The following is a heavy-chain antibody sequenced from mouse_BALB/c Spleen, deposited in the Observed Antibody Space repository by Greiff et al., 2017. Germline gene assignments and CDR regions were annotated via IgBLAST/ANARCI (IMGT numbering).Heavy chain of an antibody. V-gene: IGHV3-8*02. CDR1: GDSITSGY. D-gene: IGHD2-4*01. CDR2: ISYSGST. CDR3: ARRRAMITYYFDY. Sequence: EVKLMESGPSLVKPSQTLSLTCSVTGDSITSGYWNWIRKSPGNKLEYMGYISYSGSTYYTPSLKSRISFTRDTSKNQYYLQLNSVTTEDTATYYCARRRAMITYYFDYWGQGTTLTVSS. J-gene: IGHJ2*01.